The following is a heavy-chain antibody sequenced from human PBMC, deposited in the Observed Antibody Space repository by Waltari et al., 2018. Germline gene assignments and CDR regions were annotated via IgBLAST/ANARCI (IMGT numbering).Heavy chain of an antibody. Sequence: EVVVLESGGGWVQPGGSLRLSCAASVFNFSSFAMTWVRQAPGKGVGWVSGVSGGGDSTDYADSVKGRFTISRDNSKNTLYLQMNSLRVEDTAIYYCARKGIWGQTYPLDYWGQGTLVTVSS. J-gene: IGHJ4*02. V-gene: IGHV3-23*01. CDR1: VFNFSSFA. D-gene: IGHD7-27*01. CDR3: ARKGIWGQTYPLDY. CDR2: VSGGGDST.